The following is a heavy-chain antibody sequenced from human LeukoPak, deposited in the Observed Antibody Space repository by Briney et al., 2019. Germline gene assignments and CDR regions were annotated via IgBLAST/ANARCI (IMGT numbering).Heavy chain of an antibody. J-gene: IGHJ4*02. CDR3: ARGMGTPYYFDY. CDR2: ISYDGSNK. V-gene: IGHV3-30-3*01. D-gene: IGHD1-14*01. Sequence: GGSPRLSCAASGFTFSSYAMHWVRQAPGKGLEWVAVISYDGSNKYYADSVKGRFTISRDNSKNTLYLQMNSLRAEDTAVYYCARGMGTPYYFDYWGQGTLVTVSS. CDR1: GFTFSSYA.